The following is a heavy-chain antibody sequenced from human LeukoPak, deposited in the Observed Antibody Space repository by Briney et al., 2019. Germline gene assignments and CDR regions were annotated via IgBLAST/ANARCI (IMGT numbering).Heavy chain of an antibody. CDR3: ARDGSGSFTGAFDI. CDR1: GGSISSYY. V-gene: IGHV4-59*01. D-gene: IGHD1-26*01. J-gene: IGHJ3*02. CDR2: IYYSGNT. Sequence: SETLSLTCTVSGGSISSYYWSWIRQPPGKGLEWIGYIYYSGNTNYNPSLKSRVTISVDTSKNQFSLKLSSVTAADTAVYYCARDGSGSFTGAFDIWGQGTMVTVSS.